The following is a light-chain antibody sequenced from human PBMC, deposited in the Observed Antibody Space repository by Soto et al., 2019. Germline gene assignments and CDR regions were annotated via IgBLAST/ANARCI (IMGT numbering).Light chain of an antibody. CDR2: GAS. CDR3: QQRSNWPLT. CDR1: QSVSSD. J-gene: IGKJ4*01. Sequence: EILMTQSPATLSVSPGEIATLSCMASQSVSSDLAWYHQKPGQAPRLLIYGASTRATGIPARFSGSGSGTDFTLTISSLEPEDFAVYYCQQRSNWPLTFGGGTKVDIK. V-gene: IGKV3-11*01.